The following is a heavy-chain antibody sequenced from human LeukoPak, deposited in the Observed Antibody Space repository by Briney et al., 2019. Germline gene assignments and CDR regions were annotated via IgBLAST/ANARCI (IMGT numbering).Heavy chain of an antibody. CDR1: GFTFSSYS. CDR3: TKGKVNQVGGLDC. V-gene: IGHV3-21*04. J-gene: IGHJ4*02. Sequence: PGGSLRLSCAASGFTFSSYSMNWVRQAPGKGLEWVSSISSSSSYIYYADSVKGRFTISRDNSKNTLYLQMNSLRVDDTAIYYCTKGKVNQVGGLDCWGQGTLVTVSS. CDR2: ISSSSSYI. D-gene: IGHD1-26*01.